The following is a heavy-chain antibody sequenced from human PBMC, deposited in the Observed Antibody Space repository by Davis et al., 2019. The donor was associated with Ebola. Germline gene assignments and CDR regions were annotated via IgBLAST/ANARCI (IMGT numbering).Heavy chain of an antibody. V-gene: IGHV3-9*01. CDR2: ISWNSGSI. J-gene: IGHJ4*02. Sequence: GGSLRLSCAASGFTFDDYAMHWVRQAPGKGLEWVSGISWNSGSIGYADSVKGRFTISRDNAKNSLYLQMNSLRAEDTALYYCVKDIRYNWNSFDDWGQGTLVTVSS. CDR1: GFTFDDYA. D-gene: IGHD1-20*01. CDR3: VKDIRYNWNSFDD.